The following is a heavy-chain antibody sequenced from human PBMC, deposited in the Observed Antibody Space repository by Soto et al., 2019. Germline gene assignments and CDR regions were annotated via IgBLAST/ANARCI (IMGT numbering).Heavy chain of an antibody. CDR2: IKQDGTDL. J-gene: IGHJ6*03. D-gene: IGHD3-3*01. V-gene: IGHV3-7*01. CDR3: ARTILGVVTHSSYMDV. CDR1: GFTFSSYW. Sequence: EVQLVESGGGLVQPGGSLRLSCAASGFTFSSYWMSWVRQAPEKRLEWVANIKQDGTDLYFVDSVKGRFTISRDNAKNSVYLDMSSLSAEDTGVYYCARTILGVVTHSSYMDVWGKGTTVTVSS.